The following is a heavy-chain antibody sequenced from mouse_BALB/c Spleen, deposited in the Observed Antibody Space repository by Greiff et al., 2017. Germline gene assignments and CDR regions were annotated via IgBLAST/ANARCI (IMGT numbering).Heavy chain of an antibody. CDR1: GYTFTSYW. J-gene: IGHJ2*01. D-gene: IGHD4-1*01. CDR2: IFPGTGTT. CDR3: ARDTGPYFDY. Sequence: LQESGAELVKPGASVKLSCKTSGYTFTSYWIQWVKQRPGQGLGWIGEIFPGTGTTYYNEKFKGKATLTIDTSSSTAYMQLSSLTSEDSAVYFCARDTGPYFDYWGQGTTLTVSS. V-gene: IGHV1S132*01.